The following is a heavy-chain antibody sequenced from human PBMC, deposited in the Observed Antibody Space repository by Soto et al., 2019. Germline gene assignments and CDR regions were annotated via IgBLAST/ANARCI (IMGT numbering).Heavy chain of an antibody. CDR2: ISSTTNYI. CDR3: ARSTYYDILTGSYYYYAMDV. CDR1: GFTCTRYS. J-gene: IGHJ6*02. D-gene: IGHD3-9*01. V-gene: IGHV3-21*06. Sequence: GGSLRLSCAASGFTCTRYSMNWVRQAPGKGLEWVSSISSTTNYIYYGDSMKGRFTISRDNAKNSLYLEMNSLRAEDTAVYYCARSTYYDILTGSYYYYAMDVWGQGTTVTVSS.